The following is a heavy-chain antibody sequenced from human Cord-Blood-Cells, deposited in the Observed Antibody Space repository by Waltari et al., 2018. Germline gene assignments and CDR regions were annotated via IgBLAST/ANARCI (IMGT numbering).Heavy chain of an antibody. J-gene: IGHJ4*02. Sequence: QVQLQQWGAGLLKPSETLSLTCAVYGGSFSGYYWSWIRQPPGKGLEWIGEINHSGRTNYNPSLTGRVTISVDTSKNQFSLKLSSVTAADTAVYYCARVSGVHSWYFDYWGQGTLVTVSS. CDR1: GGSFSGYY. D-gene: IGHD1-1*01. V-gene: IGHV4-34*01. CDR2: INHSGRT. CDR3: ARVSGVHSWYFDY.